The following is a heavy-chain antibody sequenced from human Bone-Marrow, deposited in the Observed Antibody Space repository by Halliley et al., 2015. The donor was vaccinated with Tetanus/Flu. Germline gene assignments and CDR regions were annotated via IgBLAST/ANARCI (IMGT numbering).Heavy chain of an antibody. Sequence: TLSLTCAVYGESFSGYYWNWIRQPPGKGLEWIGEINHSGSTNYNPSLKGRVTISVDTSKNQISLNLTSVTAADTAVYYCARAVWQRLPPSHYYYAMAVWGRGTTVTVSS. V-gene: IGHV4-34*01. CDR3: ARAVWQRLPPSHYYYAMAV. CDR2: INHSGST. J-gene: IGHJ6*02. CDR1: GESFSGYY. D-gene: IGHD5-12*01.